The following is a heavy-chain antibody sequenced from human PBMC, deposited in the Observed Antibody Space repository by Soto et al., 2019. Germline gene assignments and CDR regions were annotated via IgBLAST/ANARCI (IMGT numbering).Heavy chain of an antibody. CDR3: VRASGGGNSAYFDY. Sequence: QITLKESGPPLVKPTQTLTLTCTFSGFSLSSSDVGVGWIRQPPGKALEWLALIYWDDDKRYSPSLKSRLTIPKDTSRNQVVLTVTNLDPVDTATYYCVRASGGGNSAYFDYWGQGTLVTVSS. CDR1: GFSLSSSDVG. D-gene: IGHD2-21*02. V-gene: IGHV2-5*02. J-gene: IGHJ4*02. CDR2: IYWDDDK.